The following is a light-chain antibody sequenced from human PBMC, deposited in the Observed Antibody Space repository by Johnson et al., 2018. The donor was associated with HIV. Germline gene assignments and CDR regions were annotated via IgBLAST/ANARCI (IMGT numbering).Light chain of an antibody. CDR2: EHN. V-gene: IGLV1-51*02. CDR1: NSNIGNSY. J-gene: IGLJ1*01. CDR3: GTWDSSLDAYV. Sequence: QSILTQPPSVSAAPGQKVTISCSGSNSNIGNSYVSWYQQLPRTAPKLLIYEHNKRPSGIPDRFSGSKSGPSATLGITALQTGDAADYYCGTWDSSLDAYVFGTGTKVAVL.